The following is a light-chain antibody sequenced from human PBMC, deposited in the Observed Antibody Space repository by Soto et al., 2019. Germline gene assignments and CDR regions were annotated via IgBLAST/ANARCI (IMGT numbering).Light chain of an antibody. CDR3: QQFNRWPAT. V-gene: IGKV3-15*01. CDR1: QSVSSY. CDR2: DAY. J-gene: IGKJ1*01. Sequence: EIVMTQSPATLSVSTGERATLSCRASQSVSSYLAWYQQKPGQAPRLLIFDAYTRATGIPARFSGSGSGTEFTLTISSLQSEDFAVYYCQQFNRWPATFGQGT.